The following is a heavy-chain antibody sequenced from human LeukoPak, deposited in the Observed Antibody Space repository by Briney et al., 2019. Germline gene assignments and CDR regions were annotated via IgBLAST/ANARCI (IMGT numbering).Heavy chain of an antibody. CDR3: TNYRGSSGYFDAFEI. Sequence: GGSLRLSCAASGFTFSGSAMHWVRQASGKGLEWVGRIRSKGNSYATAYAASVKGRFTISRDDSKNTAYLQMNSLKTEDTAVYYCTNYRGSSGYFDAFEIWGQGTMVTVSS. CDR2: IRSKGNSYAT. J-gene: IGHJ3*02. V-gene: IGHV3-73*01. CDR1: GFTFSGSA. D-gene: IGHD3-10*01.